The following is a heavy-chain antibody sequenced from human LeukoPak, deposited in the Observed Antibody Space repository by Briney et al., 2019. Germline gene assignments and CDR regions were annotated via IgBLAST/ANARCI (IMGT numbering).Heavy chain of an antibody. CDR2: IYHSGST. CDR1: GGSISSGGYS. J-gene: IGHJ5*02. V-gene: IGHV4-30-2*01. CDR3: ARLNSWFDP. D-gene: IGHD4/OR15-4a*01. Sequence: SQTLSLTRAVSGGSISSGGYSWSWIRQPPGKGLEWIGYIYHSGSTYYNPSLKSRVTISVDRSKNQFSLKLSSVTAADTAVYYCARLNSWFDPWGQGTLVTVSS.